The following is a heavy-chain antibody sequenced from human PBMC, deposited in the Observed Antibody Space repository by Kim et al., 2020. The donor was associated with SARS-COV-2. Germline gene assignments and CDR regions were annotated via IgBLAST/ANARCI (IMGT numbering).Heavy chain of an antibody. V-gene: IGHV1-69*01. D-gene: IGHD6-19*01. Sequence: QKFQGRVTITADEATSTAYMELSSLRSEDTAVYYCARDRDIAVAGYYFDYWGQGTLVTVSS. J-gene: IGHJ4*02. CDR3: ARDRDIAVAGYYFDY.